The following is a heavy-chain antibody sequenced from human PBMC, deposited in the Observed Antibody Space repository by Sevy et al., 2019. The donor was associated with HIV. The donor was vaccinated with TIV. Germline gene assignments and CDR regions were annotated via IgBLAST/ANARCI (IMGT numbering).Heavy chain of an antibody. Sequence: SGTLSLTCTVSGGSINSDHWNWIRQPPGKGLEWIGYVYYIGGTNYNPSLKNRVTISVDRTKNQFSLKLTSVTAADTAVYYCARRNDFAIWGQGTMVTVSS. J-gene: IGHJ3*02. V-gene: IGHV4-59*08. CDR2: VYYIGGT. CDR1: GGSINSDH. CDR3: ARRNDFAI.